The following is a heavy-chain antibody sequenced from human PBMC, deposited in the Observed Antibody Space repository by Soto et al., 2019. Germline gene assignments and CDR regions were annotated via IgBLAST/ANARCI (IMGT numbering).Heavy chain of an antibody. CDR3: PSAPQRALTEERARS. D-gene: IGHD2-21*02. V-gene: IGHV3-15*07. Sequence: EVQLVESGGGLVKPGGSLRLGCEVSGFTVGSAWMNWVRQAPGKGLVWVSRIKSKVDGGTTDYAEPVKGRFTISIDDSKNTLYRQMESLKTEDTAVYYCPSAPQRALTEERARSWGQGTLVTVSS. J-gene: IGHJ5*02. CDR2: IKSKVDGGTT. CDR1: GFTVGSAW.